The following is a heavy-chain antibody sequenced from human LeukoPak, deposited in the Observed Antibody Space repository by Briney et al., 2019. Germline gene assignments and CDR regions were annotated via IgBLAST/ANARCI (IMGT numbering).Heavy chain of an antibody. CDR3: ARHDSFGYSTSWYLDY. D-gene: IGHD6-13*01. V-gene: IGHV4-39*01. J-gene: IGHJ4*02. Sequence: PETLSLTCTVSGGSISSSSYFWGRIRQPPGKGLEWIGSIYYSGSTYYNPSLKSRLTISVDTSKNQFSLKLSSVTAADTAVYYCARHDSFGYSTSWYLDYWGQGTLVTVSS. CDR1: GGSISSSSYF. CDR2: IYYSGST.